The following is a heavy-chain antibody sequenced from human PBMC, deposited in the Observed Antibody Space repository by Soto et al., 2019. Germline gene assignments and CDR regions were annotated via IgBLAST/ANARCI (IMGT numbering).Heavy chain of an antibody. CDR2: IYYSGST. D-gene: IGHD3-10*01. Sequence: SETLSLTCTVSGGSISSYYWSWIRQPPGKGLEWIGYIYYSGSTNYNPSLKSRVTISVDTSKNQFSLKLSSVTAADTAVYYCARIYGSGSYYFDYWGQGTLVTVSS. V-gene: IGHV4-59*01. CDR1: GGSISSYY. J-gene: IGHJ4*02. CDR3: ARIYGSGSYYFDY.